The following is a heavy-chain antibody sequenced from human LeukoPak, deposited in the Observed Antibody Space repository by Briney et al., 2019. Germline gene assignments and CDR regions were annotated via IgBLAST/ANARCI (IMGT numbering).Heavy chain of an antibody. Sequence: SVKVSCKASGGTFSSYAISWVRQAPGQGLEWMGGIIPIFGTANYAQKFQGRVTITADESTSTAYMELSSLRSEDTAVYYCARYFDWLSGAFDIWGQGTMVTVSS. D-gene: IGHD3-9*01. CDR2: IIPIFGTA. CDR3: ARYFDWLSGAFDI. J-gene: IGHJ3*02. V-gene: IGHV1-69*13. CDR1: GGTFSSYA.